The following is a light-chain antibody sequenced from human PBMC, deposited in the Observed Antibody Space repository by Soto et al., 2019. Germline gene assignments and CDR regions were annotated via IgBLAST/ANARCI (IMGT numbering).Light chain of an antibody. J-gene: IGLJ3*02. CDR1: SSNIGSNT. CDR3: ATWDDSLSGWV. V-gene: IGLV1-44*01. CDR2: GND. Sequence: QSVLTQPPSASGTPGQRVPISCSGSSSNIGSNTVNWYQQLPGAAPKLLIFGNDQRPSGVPDRFSGSKSGTSASLAISGLQSEDEGDYYCATWDDSLSGWVFGGGTKLTVL.